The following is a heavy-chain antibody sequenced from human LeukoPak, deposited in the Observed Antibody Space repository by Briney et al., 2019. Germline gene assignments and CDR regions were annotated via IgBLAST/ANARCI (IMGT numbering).Heavy chain of an antibody. CDR2: IKTDGSEK. V-gene: IGHV3-7*03. CDR3: AKASLGIVVVITTNYYFDL. J-gene: IGHJ2*01. CDR1: GFTFSNYW. D-gene: IGHD3-22*01. Sequence: PGGSLRLSCEGSGFTFSNYWMGWVRQAPGKGLQWVANIKTDGSEKYYVDSVKGRFTISRDNAKNSLYLQMNSLRAEDTALYYCAKASLGIVVVITTNYYFDLWGRGTLVTVSS.